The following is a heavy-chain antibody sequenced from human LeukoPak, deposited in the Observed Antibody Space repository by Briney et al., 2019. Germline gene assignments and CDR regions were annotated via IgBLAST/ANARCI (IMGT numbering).Heavy chain of an antibody. D-gene: IGHD1-7*01. CDR1: GGSITSYY. CDR2: IHYSGST. Sequence: SETLSLTCTVSGGSITSYYWSWLRQPPGKGLEWIGYIHYSGSTNYNPSLKSRVTISLDTSRTQFSLKLTSVTAADTAVYYCASTEWNYARWGQGTLVTVSS. CDR3: ASTEWNYAR. J-gene: IGHJ4*02. V-gene: IGHV4-59*08.